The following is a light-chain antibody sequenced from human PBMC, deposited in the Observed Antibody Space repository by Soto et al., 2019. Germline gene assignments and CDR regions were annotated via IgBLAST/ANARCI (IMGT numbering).Light chain of an antibody. CDR3: QQYHTYPWT. CDR2: KAS. CDR1: QSIGSW. V-gene: IGKV1-5*03. J-gene: IGKJ1*01. Sequence: DIPMTQSPSTLSASVGDRVTLTCRANQSIGSWMAWYQQKPGKAPKLLIYKASTLDSGVPSGFSGSRSGTEFTLTISSLHPDDFATYYCQQYHTYPWTFGQGTKVEIK.